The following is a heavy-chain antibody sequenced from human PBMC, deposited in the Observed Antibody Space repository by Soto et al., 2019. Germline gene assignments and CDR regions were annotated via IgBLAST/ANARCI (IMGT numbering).Heavy chain of an antibody. CDR3: ARVFGFGGMDV. CDR1: GGSISSGGYY. Sequence: QVQLQESGPGLVKPSQTLSLTCTVSGGSISSGGYYWSWIRQHPGKGLEWMWNIYYSGSTYYNPSLKSRVTISVDTSKNQFSLKLSSVTAADTAVYYCARVFGFGGMDVWGQGTTVTVSS. V-gene: IGHV4-31*03. J-gene: IGHJ6*02. D-gene: IGHD3-10*01. CDR2: IYYSGST.